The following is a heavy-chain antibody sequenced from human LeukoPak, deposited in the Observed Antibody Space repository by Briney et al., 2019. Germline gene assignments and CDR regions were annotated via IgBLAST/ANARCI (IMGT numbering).Heavy chain of an antibody. CDR1: GGSINSHLYY. CDR3: ARGYSIPPYYYYYYMDV. D-gene: IGHD4-11*01. V-gene: IGHV4-39*01. Sequence: SETLSLTCNLSGGSINSHLYYWAWIRQSPGKGLEWIGSVSESGDTYYNPSLDTRITISVDTSKTQFSLKLSSVTAADTAVYYCARGYSIPPYYYYYYMDVWGKGTTVTVSS. J-gene: IGHJ6*03. CDR2: VSESGDT.